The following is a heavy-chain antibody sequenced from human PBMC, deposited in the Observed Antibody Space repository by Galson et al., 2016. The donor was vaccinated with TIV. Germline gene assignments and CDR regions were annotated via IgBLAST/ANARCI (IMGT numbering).Heavy chain of an antibody. CDR2: ISFDGTNK. J-gene: IGHJ6*02. CDR3: ATSTVGENIYYYGMDV. V-gene: IGHV3-30*03. Sequence: SLRLSCAASGLSFSRNAMHWVRQAPGRGLEWVAVISFDGTNKYYADSVKGRLTISRDNSKNTLYLQMNSLRPEDTAAYYCATSTVGENIYYYGMDVWGQGTTVIVSS. D-gene: IGHD1-26*01. CDR1: GLSFSRNA.